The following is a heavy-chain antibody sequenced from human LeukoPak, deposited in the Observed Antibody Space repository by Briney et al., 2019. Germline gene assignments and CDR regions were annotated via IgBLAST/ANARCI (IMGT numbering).Heavy chain of an antibody. Sequence: NASETLSLTCTVSGGSISSYYWSWIRQLAGKGLEWIGRIYTSGSTNYNPSLKSRVTMSVDTSKNQFSLKLSSVTAADTAVYYCARDKTTYYYDSSGYYPEYYFDYWGQGTLVTVSS. CDR2: IYTSGST. V-gene: IGHV4-4*07. J-gene: IGHJ4*02. CDR1: GGSISSYY. D-gene: IGHD3-22*01. CDR3: ARDKTTYYYDSSGYYPEYYFDY.